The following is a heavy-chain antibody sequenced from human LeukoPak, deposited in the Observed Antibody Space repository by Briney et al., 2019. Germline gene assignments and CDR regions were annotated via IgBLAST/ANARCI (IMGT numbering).Heavy chain of an antibody. CDR3: ASEAVGSSGSYWGYFMDV. CDR1: GFTFSSYE. J-gene: IGHJ6*03. CDR2: IKQDGSEK. V-gene: IGHV3-7*01. D-gene: IGHD3-10*01. Sequence: GGSLRLSCAASGFTFSSYEMNWVRQAPGKGLEWVANIKQDGSEKYYVDSVKGRFTISRDNAQNSLYLQMNSLRAEDTAVYYCASEAVGSSGSYWGYFMDVWGKGITVTISS.